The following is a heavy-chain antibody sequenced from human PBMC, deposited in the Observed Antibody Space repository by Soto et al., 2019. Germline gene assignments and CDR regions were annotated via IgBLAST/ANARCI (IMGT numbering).Heavy chain of an antibody. Sequence: SETLSLTCAVSGGSISSYYWSWIRQPPGKGLEWIGYTYYSGSTNYNPSLKSRVTISVDTSKNQFSLKLSSVTAADTAVYYCARGLPPKLYYYNGMDVWGQGTTVTVPS. CDR2: TYYSGST. J-gene: IGHJ6*02. CDR1: GGSISSYY. CDR3: ARGLPPKLYYYNGMDV. V-gene: IGHV4-59*01.